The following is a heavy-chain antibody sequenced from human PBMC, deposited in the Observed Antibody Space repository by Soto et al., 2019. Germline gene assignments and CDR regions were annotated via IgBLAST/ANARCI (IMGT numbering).Heavy chain of an antibody. CDR1: GFTFDDYA. Sequence: GGSLRLSCAASGFTFDDYAMHWVRQAPGKGLEWVSGISWNSGSIGYADSVKGRFTISRDNAKNSLYLQMNSLRAEDTALYYCAKGSVAAAGPGGNWFDPWGQGTLVTVSS. J-gene: IGHJ5*02. V-gene: IGHV3-9*01. CDR3: AKGSVAAAGPGGNWFDP. CDR2: ISWNSGSI. D-gene: IGHD6-13*01.